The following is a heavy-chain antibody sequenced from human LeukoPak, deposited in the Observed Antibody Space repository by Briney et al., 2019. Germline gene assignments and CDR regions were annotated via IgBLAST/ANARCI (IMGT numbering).Heavy chain of an antibody. CDR2: ISPNSGGT. J-gene: IGHJ3*02. V-gene: IGHV1-2*02. CDR1: GYTFTDYN. D-gene: IGHD3-10*01. CDR3: ARDHYGSGSYYAFDI. Sequence: ASVKVSCKTSGYTFTDYNIHWVRQAPGQGLEWMGWISPNSGGTNYAQRFQGRVTMTRDTSISTAYMELSRLRSDDTAVYYCARDHYGSGSYYAFDIWGQGTMVTVSS.